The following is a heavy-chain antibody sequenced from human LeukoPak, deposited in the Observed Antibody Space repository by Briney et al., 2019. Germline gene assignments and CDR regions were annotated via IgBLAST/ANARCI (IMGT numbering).Heavy chain of an antibody. Sequence: GSSVKVSFKAAGGTLISYAISWVRQAPGQGLEWMGRIIPILGISNDAQKCQGRVTINADKSTSTAYMELSSMRSEDTAVYYCERDERRLVVPSSWVIWGQGTMVTVSS. CDR3: ERDERRLVVPSSWVI. CDR1: GGTLISYA. V-gene: IGHV1-69*04. D-gene: IGHD3-22*01. J-gene: IGHJ3*02. CDR2: IIPILGIS.